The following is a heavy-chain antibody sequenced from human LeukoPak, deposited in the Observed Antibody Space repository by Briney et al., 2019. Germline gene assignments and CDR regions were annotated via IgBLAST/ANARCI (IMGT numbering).Heavy chain of an antibody. CDR2: FDPEDGET. Sequence: ASVKVSCKVAGYTLTELSMHWVRQAPGKGLEWMGGFDPEDGETIYAQKFQGRVTMTEDTSTDTAYMELSSLRTEDTAVYYCATLGSEDCTNGVCYVVDVWGQGTMVTVSS. J-gene: IGHJ3*01. D-gene: IGHD2-8*01. CDR1: GYTLTELS. V-gene: IGHV1-24*01. CDR3: ATLGSEDCTNGVCYVVDV.